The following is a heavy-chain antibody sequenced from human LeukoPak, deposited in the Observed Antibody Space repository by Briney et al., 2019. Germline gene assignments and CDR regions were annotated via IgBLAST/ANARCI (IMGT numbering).Heavy chain of an antibody. CDR2: IYSGGST. Sequence: PGGSLRLSCEASGFSFNDYGMHWVRQAPGKGLEWVSVIYSGGSTYYADSVKGRFTISRHNSKNTLYLQMNSLRAEDTAVYYCARAGSGGAFDIWGQGTMVTVSS. CDR3: ARAGSGGAFDI. D-gene: IGHD3-10*01. V-gene: IGHV3-NL1*01. CDR1: GFSFNDYG. J-gene: IGHJ3*02.